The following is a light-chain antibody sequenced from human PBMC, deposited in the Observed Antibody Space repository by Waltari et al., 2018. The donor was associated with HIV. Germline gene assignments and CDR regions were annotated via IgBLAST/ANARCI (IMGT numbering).Light chain of an antibody. CDR3: QVWDTTTNEGV. J-gene: IGLJ3*02. CDR2: YDS. CDR1: RLGTKT. V-gene: IGLV3-21*04. Sequence: YVLTQAPSVSQAPGKTATLTCEGDRLGTKTVHWYQQRPGQAPVLVIYYDSERASEIPDRVTRSNSGDPATRTVSRVEDGDDADYYCQVWDTTTNEGVFGGGTKLTVL.